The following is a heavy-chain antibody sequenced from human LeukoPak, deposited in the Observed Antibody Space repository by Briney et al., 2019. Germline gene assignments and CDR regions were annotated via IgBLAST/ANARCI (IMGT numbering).Heavy chain of an antibody. V-gene: IGHV3-30*18. CDR1: GFTFSSYG. Sequence: PGGSLRLSCAASGFTFSSYGMHWVRQAPGKGLEWVAVISYDGSNKYYADSVKGRFTISRDNSKNTLYLQMNSLRAEDTAVYYCAKDSSGYSPLGYWGQGTLVTVSS. CDR2: ISYDGSNK. CDR3: AKDSSGYSPLGY. J-gene: IGHJ4*02. D-gene: IGHD3-22*01.